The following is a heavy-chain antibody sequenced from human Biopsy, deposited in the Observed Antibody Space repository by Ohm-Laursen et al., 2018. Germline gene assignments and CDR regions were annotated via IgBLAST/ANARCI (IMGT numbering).Heavy chain of an antibody. Sequence: GILSLTCAVDGGSFSGYDWTWIRQPPGEGLEWVGEFSHTGTTIYNPSLKSRLTISVDKSKNHFSLRLTSVTAADTATYFCARGPYGDNAGAFDVWGQGTVVTVSS. D-gene: IGHD4/OR15-4a*01. CDR2: FSHTGTT. CDR3: ARGPYGDNAGAFDV. V-gene: IGHV4-34*01. CDR1: GGSFSGYD. J-gene: IGHJ3*01.